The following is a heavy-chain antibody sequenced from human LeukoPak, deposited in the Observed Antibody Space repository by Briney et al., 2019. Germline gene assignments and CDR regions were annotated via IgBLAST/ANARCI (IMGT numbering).Heavy chain of an antibody. Sequence: ASVKVSCKASGYTFTSYDINWVRQATGQGLEWMGWMNRNSGNTGYAQKFQGRVTMTRNTSISTAYMELSSLRSEDTAVYYCARGLAPYSYEYSGHDPYYYYNMDVWGKGTTVIISS. V-gene: IGHV1-8*01. D-gene: IGHD3-22*01. J-gene: IGHJ6*03. CDR3: ARGLAPYSYEYSGHDPYYYYNMDV. CDR2: MNRNSGNT. CDR1: GYTFTSYD.